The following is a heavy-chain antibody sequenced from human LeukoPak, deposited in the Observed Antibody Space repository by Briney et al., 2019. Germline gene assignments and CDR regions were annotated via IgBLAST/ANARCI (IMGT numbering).Heavy chain of an antibody. J-gene: IGHJ4*02. CDR1: GFTVSSNY. Sequence: GGSLRLSCAASGFTVSSNYMSWVRQAPGKGLEWVSVIYSGGSTYYADSVKGRFTISRDNSKNTLYLQMNSLRAEDTAVYYCARAVAGTSPRDYWGQGTLVTVSS. V-gene: IGHV3-53*01. D-gene: IGHD6-19*01. CDR2: IYSGGST. CDR3: ARAVAGTSPRDY.